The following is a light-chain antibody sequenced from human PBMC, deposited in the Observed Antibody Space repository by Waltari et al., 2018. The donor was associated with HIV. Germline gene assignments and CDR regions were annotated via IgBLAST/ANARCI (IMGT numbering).Light chain of an antibody. Sequence: SSELTQDPSVSMALSQTVRITCQGDSLRTYYATWYKQKPRQAPVIVIYGKNNRLSGIPDRFSGSSSGDTASVTITGAQAEDEADYYCSSRDSSGTHVLFGGGTKLTVL. CDR2: GKN. V-gene: IGLV3-19*01. CDR3: SSRDSSGTHVL. J-gene: IGLJ2*01. CDR1: SLRTYY.